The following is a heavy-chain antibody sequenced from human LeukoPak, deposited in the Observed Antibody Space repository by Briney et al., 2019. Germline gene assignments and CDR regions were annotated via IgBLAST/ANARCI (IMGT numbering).Heavy chain of an antibody. V-gene: IGHV3-48*01. Sequence: PGGSLRLSCAASGFTFSSYSMSWVRQAPGKGLEWVSYISSSSSTIYYADSVKGRFTISRDNAKNSLYLQMNSLRAEDTAVYYCAREGQEIVATIYYYYGMDVWGQGTAVTVSS. J-gene: IGHJ6*02. CDR1: GFTFSSYS. CDR3: AREGQEIVATIYYYYGMDV. CDR2: ISSSSSTI. D-gene: IGHD5-12*01.